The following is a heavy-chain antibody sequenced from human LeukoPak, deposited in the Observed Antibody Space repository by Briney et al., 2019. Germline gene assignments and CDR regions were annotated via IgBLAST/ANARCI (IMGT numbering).Heavy chain of an antibody. Sequence: ASVKVSCKASGYTFTSYYMHWVRQAPGQGLEWMGIINPSGGSTSYAQKFQGRVTMTRDTSTSTVYMELSSLRSEDTAVYYCARDHCLVAVAAKKCYFDYWGQGTLVTVSS. CDR3: ARDHCLVAVAAKKCYFDY. CDR2: INPSGGST. CDR1: GYTFTSYY. D-gene: IGHD2-15*01. J-gene: IGHJ4*02. V-gene: IGHV1-46*01.